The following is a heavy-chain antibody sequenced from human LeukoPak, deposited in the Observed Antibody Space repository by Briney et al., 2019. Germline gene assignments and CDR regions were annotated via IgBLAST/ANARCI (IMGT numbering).Heavy chain of an antibody. CDR3: ARDRAAGGSLRAFDY. CDR2: INPNSGGT. Sequence: ASLKVSCKASGYTFTGYYIHWVRQAPGQGLEWMGWINPNSGGTNYAQKFQGRVTMTRDTSITTAYMELSSLKSDDTALYYCARDRAAGGSLRAFDYWGQGTVVTVSS. V-gene: IGHV1-2*02. D-gene: IGHD6-13*01. CDR1: GYTFTGYY. J-gene: IGHJ4*02.